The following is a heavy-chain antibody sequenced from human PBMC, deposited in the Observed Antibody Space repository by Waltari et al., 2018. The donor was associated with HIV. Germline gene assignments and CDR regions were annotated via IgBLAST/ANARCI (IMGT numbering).Heavy chain of an antibody. V-gene: IGHV3-23*01. CDR2: INGGTTGT. CDR1: GFLFRSIA. CDR3: AKDRSYDSSGYFDY. Sequence: EGQLLVSGGAFAQPEGAMQTSRAASGFLFRSIAMCWVRQAPGGGLECVSSINGGTTGTFYAYSVKGRFTISRDSSKNTLYLQMNSLRAEDTAVYYCAKDRSYDSSGYFDYWGEGTLVTVSS. D-gene: IGHD3-22*01. J-gene: IGHJ4*02.